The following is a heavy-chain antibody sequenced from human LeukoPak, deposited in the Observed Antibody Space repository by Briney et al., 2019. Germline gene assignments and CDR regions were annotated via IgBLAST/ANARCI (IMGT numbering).Heavy chain of an antibody. V-gene: IGHV4-59*01. CDR1: GGSISSYY. Sequence: SETLSLTCTVSGGSISSYYWSWIRQPPGKGLEWIGYIYYSGSTNYNPSLKSRVTISVDTSKNQFSLKLSSVTAADTAVYYCAVAGLSGTDYWGQGTLVTVSS. CDR2: IYYSGST. J-gene: IGHJ4*02. D-gene: IGHD6-19*01. CDR3: AVAGLSGTDY.